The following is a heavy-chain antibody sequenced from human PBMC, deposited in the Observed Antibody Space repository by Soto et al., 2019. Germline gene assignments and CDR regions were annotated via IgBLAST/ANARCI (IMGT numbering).Heavy chain of an antibody. CDR3: ARSGNSGSYYYYYGMDV. D-gene: IGHD1-26*01. CDR1: GGSISSYY. CDR2: IYYSGST. Sequence: PSETLSLTCTVSGGSISSYYWSWIRQPPGKGLEWIGYIYYSGSTNYNPSLKSRVTISVDTSKNQFSLKLSSVTAADTAVYYCARSGNSGSYYYYYGMDVWGQGTTVTVSS. J-gene: IGHJ6*02. V-gene: IGHV4-59*08.